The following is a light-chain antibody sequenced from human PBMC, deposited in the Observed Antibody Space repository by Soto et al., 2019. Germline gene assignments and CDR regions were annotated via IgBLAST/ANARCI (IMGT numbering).Light chain of an antibody. CDR2: SHN. Sequence: QSALTQPPSVSAAPGQKVTISCSGSSSNIGSYTVHWYQLLPGTAPKLLIYSHNQRPSGVPDRFSGSKSGTSASLAISGLQSEDEADYYCATWDDSLNSPLFGGGTKVTVL. CDR3: ATWDDSLNSPL. CDR1: SSNIGSYT. V-gene: IGLV1-44*01. J-gene: IGLJ2*01.